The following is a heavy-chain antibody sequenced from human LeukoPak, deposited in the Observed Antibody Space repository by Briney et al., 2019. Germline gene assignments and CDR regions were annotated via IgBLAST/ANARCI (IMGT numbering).Heavy chain of an antibody. Sequence: GASVKVSYKASGYTFTSYGISWVRQAPGQGLEWMGWISAYNGNTNYAQKLQGRVTTTTDTSTSTDYMELRSLRSDDTAVYHCARDYCSSTSCYTGGFDYWGQGTLVTVSS. J-gene: IGHJ4*02. CDR3: ARDYCSSTSCYTGGFDY. CDR2: ISAYNGNT. CDR1: GYTFTSYG. V-gene: IGHV1-18*01. D-gene: IGHD2-2*02.